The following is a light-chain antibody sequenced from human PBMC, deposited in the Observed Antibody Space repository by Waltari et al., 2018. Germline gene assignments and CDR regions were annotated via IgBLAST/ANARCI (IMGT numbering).Light chain of an antibody. CDR1: QMIVSDS. CDR2: AAS. J-gene: IGKJ4*01. Sequence: ETVLTQSPGTLSLSPGERATLACRASQMIVSDSLAWYQQKPGQAPRLLIHAASSRATGIPVRFRGSGSGTDFTLTINRLEPEDFAVYWCHQYGSSPLTFGGGTKVELK. CDR3: HQYGSSPLT. V-gene: IGKV3-20*01.